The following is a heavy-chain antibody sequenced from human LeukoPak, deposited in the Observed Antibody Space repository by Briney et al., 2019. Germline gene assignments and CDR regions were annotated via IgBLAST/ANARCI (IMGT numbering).Heavy chain of an antibody. J-gene: IGHJ3*02. CDR2: ISYDGSNK. Sequence: GGSLRLSCAASGFTFSSYGMHWVRQAPGKGLEWVAVISYDGSNKYYADSVKGRFTISRDNSKNTLYLQMNSLRAEDTAVYYCARDQWEPPDNDAFDIWGQGTMVTVSS. D-gene: IGHD1-26*01. V-gene: IGHV3-30*03. CDR3: ARDQWEPPDNDAFDI. CDR1: GFTFSSYG.